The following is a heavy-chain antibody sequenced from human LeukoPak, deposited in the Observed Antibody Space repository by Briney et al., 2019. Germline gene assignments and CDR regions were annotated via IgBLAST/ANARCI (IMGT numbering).Heavy chain of an antibody. D-gene: IGHD2-15*01. CDR1: GSTFTTYD. CDR3: ARVAGPIDY. V-gene: IGHV1-8*01. Sequence: ASVKVSCKASGSTFTTYDINWVRQATGQGLEWMGWMNPNSGNTGYAHKFQGRVTMTRNTAISTAYMELSSLRSDDTAVYFCARVAGPIDYWGQGTLVTVSS. J-gene: IGHJ4*02. CDR2: MNPNSGNT.